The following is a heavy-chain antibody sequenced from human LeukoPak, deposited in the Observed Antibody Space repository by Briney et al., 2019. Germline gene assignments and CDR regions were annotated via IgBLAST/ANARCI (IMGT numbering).Heavy chain of an antibody. CDR2: ISSSSSYI. CDR3: AREIYDYVWGSYRYTPPGY. CDR1: GFTFSDYS. V-gene: IGHV3-21*01. D-gene: IGHD3-16*02. Sequence: GGSLRLSCAASGFTFSDYSMNWVRQAPGKGLEWVSSISSSSSYIYYADSVKGRFTISRDNARNSLYLQMNSLRAADTAVYYCAREIYDYVWGSYRYTPPGYWGQGTLVTVSS. J-gene: IGHJ4*02.